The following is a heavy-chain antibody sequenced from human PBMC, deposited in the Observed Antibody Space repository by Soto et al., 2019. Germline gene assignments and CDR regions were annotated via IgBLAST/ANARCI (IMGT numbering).Heavy chain of an antibody. CDR2: IIPIFGTA. D-gene: IGHD5-18*01. V-gene: IGHV1-69*01. CDR3: ARTADSYGYGHGRFDP. CDR1: GGTFSSYA. J-gene: IGHJ5*02. Sequence: QVQLVQSGAEVKKPGSSVKVSCKASGGTFSSYAISWVRQAPGQGLEWMGGIIPIFGTANYAQKFQVRVTITADESTSTAYMELSSLRSEDTAVYYCARTADSYGYGHGRFDPWGQGTLVTVSS.